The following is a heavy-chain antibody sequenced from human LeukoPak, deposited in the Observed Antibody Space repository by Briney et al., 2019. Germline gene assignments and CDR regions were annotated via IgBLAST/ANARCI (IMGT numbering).Heavy chain of an antibody. CDR2: ISSDGSEK. Sequence: GGSLRLSCAASGFTFSSFGMHWVRQAPGEGLEWVAFISSDGSEKDYADPVKGRFIISRDNSKNTLYLQMNSLRAEDTAVYYCAKGEVETVMVLDYWGQGTLVTVSS. V-gene: IGHV3-30*18. CDR1: GFTFSSFG. J-gene: IGHJ4*02. D-gene: IGHD5-18*01. CDR3: AKGEVETVMVLDY.